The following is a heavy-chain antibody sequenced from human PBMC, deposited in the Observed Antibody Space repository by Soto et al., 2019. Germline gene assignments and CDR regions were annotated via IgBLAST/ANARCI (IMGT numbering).Heavy chain of an antibody. Sequence: PSETLSLTCTVSGGSISSYYWSWIRQPPGKGLEWIGYIYYSGSTNYNPSLKSRVTISVDTSKNQFSLKLSSVTAADTAVYYCARGPWFGESYFDYWGQGTLVPVSS. V-gene: IGHV4-59*01. J-gene: IGHJ4*02. CDR1: GGSISSYY. D-gene: IGHD3-10*01. CDR2: IYYSGST. CDR3: ARGPWFGESYFDY.